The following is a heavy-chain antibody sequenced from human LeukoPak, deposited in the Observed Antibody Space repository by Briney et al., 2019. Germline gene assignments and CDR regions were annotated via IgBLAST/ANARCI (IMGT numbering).Heavy chain of an antibody. V-gene: IGHV4-59*08. CDR2: IYYSGST. Sequence: WETLSLTCTVSGGSISSYYWSWIRQPPGKGLEWIGYIYYSGSTNYNPSLKSRVTISVDTSKNQFSLKLSSVTAADTAVYYCARQSIAAAGGFDYWGQGTLVTVSS. CDR1: GGSISSYY. CDR3: ARQSIAAAGGFDY. D-gene: IGHD6-13*01. J-gene: IGHJ4*02.